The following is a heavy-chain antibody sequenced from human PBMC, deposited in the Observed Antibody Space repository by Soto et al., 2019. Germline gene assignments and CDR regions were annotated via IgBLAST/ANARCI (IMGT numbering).Heavy chain of an antibody. J-gene: IGHJ6*03. CDR2: ISYDGSNK. V-gene: IGHV3-30*18. Sequence: QVQLVESGGGVVQPGRSLRLSCAASGFTFSSYGMHWVRQAPGKGLEWAAVISYDGSNKYYADSVKGRFTISRDNSKNTMYLQMNSLRAEDTAVYYCAKDGAATVTYYYYMDVWGKGTTVTVSS. D-gene: IGHD4-17*01. CDR1: GFTFSSYG. CDR3: AKDGAATVTYYYYMDV.